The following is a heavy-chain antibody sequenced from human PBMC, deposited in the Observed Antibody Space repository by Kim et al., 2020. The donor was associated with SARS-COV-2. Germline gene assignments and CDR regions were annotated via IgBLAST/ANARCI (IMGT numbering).Heavy chain of an antibody. V-gene: IGHV1-69*06. D-gene: IGHD3-10*01. CDR1: GGTFSSYA. J-gene: IGHJ6*02. CDR2: IIPIFGTA. CDR3: ARDLGYYGSGSYPGYGMDV. Sequence: SVKVSCKASGGTFSSYAISWVRQAPGQGLEWMGGIIPIFGTANYAQKFQGRVTITADKSTSTAYMELSSLRSEDTAVYYCARDLGYYGSGSYPGYGMDVWGQGSTVTVSS.